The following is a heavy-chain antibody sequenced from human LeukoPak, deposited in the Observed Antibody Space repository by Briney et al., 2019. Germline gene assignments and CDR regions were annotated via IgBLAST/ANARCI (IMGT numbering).Heavy chain of an antibody. CDR1: GFTVSSNY. V-gene: IGHV3-66*01. J-gene: IGHJ4*02. CDR2: IYSGGST. Sequence: GGSLRLSCAASGFTVSSNYMSWVRQAPGKGLEWVSVIYSGGSTYYADSVKGRFTISRDNSKNTLYLQMNSLRAEDTAVYYCARANGYFDWFFDYWGQGTLVTVSS. CDR3: ARANGYFDWFFDY. D-gene: IGHD3-9*01.